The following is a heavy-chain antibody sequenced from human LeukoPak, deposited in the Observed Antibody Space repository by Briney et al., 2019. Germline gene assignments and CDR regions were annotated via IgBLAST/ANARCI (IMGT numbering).Heavy chain of an antibody. J-gene: IGHJ3*02. D-gene: IGHD1-26*01. Sequence: SSETLSLTCTVSGGSISSYYWSWIRQPPGKGLEWIGYIYYSGSTYYNPSLKSRVTISVDTSKNQFSLKLSSVTAADTAVYYCARDRGELLSPFGAFDIWGQGTMVTVSS. CDR3: ARDRGELLSPFGAFDI. CDR2: IYYSGST. V-gene: IGHV4-59*06. CDR1: GGSISSYY.